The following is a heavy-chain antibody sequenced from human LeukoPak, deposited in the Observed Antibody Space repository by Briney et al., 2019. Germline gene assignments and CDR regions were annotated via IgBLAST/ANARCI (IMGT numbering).Heavy chain of an antibody. CDR1: GYTFTSYG. J-gene: IGHJ5*02. Sequence: GSVKVSCKASGYTFTSYGISWVRQAPGQGLEWMGWISAYNGNTNYAQKLQGRVTMTTDTSTSTAYMELSSLRSEDTAVYYCARVERRLDWFDPWGQGTLVTVSS. D-gene: IGHD3-9*01. CDR2: ISAYNGNT. V-gene: IGHV1-18*01. CDR3: ARVERRLDWFDP.